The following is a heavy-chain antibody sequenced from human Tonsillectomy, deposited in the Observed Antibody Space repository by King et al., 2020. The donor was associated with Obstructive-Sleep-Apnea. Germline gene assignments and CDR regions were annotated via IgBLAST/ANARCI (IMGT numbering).Heavy chain of an antibody. V-gene: IGHV4-4*02. Sequence: QLQLQESGPGLVKPSGTLSLTCAVSGGSISSSNWWSWVRQPPGKGLEWIGEIYHSGSTKYNPSLKSRVTISVDKSKNQFSLKLSAVAAADTAVYYCARKGSGSYGYFVGFDYWGQGTLVTVSS. D-gene: IGHD5-18*01. CDR1: GGSISSSNW. J-gene: IGHJ4*02. CDR2: IYHSGST. CDR3: ARKGSGSYGYFVGFDY.